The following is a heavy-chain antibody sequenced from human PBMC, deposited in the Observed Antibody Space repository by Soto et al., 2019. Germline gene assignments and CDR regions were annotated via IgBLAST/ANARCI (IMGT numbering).Heavy chain of an antibody. CDR1: GFTFSSYG. J-gene: IGHJ4*02. V-gene: IGHV3-30*18. D-gene: IGHD4-4*01. CDR2: ISYDGSNK. CDR3: AKDRAPYSNYVLSSKSPPDY. Sequence: PGGSLRLSCAASGFTFSSYGMHWVRQAPGKGLEWVAVISYDGSNKYYADSVKGRFTISRDNSKNTLYLQMNSLRAEDTAVYYCAKDRAPYSNYVLSSKSPPDYWGQGTLVTVSS.